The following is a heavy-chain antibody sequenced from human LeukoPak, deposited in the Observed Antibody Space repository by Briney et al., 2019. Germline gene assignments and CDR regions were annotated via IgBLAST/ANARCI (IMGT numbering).Heavy chain of an antibody. Sequence: GGSLRLSCAASGFTVSSNYMSWVRQAPGKGLEWVSVIYGGGSTYYADSVKGRFTISRDNSKNTLYLQMNSLRAEDTAVYYCARESSYSSGWYYLAYWGQGTLVTVSS. D-gene: IGHD6-19*01. CDR1: GFTVSSNY. V-gene: IGHV3-66*02. CDR2: IYGGGST. J-gene: IGHJ4*02. CDR3: ARESSYSSGWYYLAY.